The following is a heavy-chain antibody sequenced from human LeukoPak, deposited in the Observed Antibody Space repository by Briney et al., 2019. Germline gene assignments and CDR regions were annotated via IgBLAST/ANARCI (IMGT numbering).Heavy chain of an antibody. V-gene: IGHV4-38-2*01. CDR1: DYSISSDYY. Sequence: PSETLSLTCAVSDYSISSDYYWGWIRQPPGKWLEWIGSIYQSGSTHYNPSLKSRVTISVDTSKNQFSLKLNSVTAADTAVYYCARNSSWYFDYWGQGTLVTVSS. J-gene: IGHJ4*02. CDR3: ARNSSWYFDY. D-gene: IGHD6-13*01. CDR2: IYQSGST.